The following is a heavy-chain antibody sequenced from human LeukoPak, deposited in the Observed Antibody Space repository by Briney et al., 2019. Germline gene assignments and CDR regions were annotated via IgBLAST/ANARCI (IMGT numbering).Heavy chain of an antibody. Sequence: PGGSLRLSCAASGFTFSGRWMSWVRQAPGKGPEWVANIKQDGSENHYVDSVKGRFTISRDNAKNSLYLQMNSLRVEDTAVHYCALYTYGYSFDYWGQGALVIVSS. D-gene: IGHD3-10*01. CDR2: IKQDGSEN. CDR1: GFTFSGRW. V-gene: IGHV3-7*03. J-gene: IGHJ4*02. CDR3: ALYTYGYSFDY.